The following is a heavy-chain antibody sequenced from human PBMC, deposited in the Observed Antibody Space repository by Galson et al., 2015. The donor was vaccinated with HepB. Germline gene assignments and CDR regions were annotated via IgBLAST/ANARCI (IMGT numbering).Heavy chain of an antibody. CDR2: IHPNSGGT. J-gene: IGHJ3*02. Sequence: SLKVSCTASGYTFTGYALSWVRQAPGQGLEWMAWIHPNSGGTNYAVKFQGRVTMARDTSISTAYMELSRLRSDDTAVYYCATAGTKSAAFDIWGQGTRVTVSS. CDR3: ATAGTKSAAFDI. D-gene: IGHD1-7*01. V-gene: IGHV1-2*02. CDR1: GYTFTGYA.